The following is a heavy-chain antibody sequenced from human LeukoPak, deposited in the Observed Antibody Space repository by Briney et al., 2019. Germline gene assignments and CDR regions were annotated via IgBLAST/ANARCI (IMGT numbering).Heavy chain of an antibody. Sequence: ASVTVSCKASGYTFTTYGISWVRQAPGQGLEWMGWISGYSANTDYAQQLQGRVTMTTDTSTGTAYMEVRSLRGDDTAVYYCARGRGDISTGYFRHWGQGTLVTVSS. D-gene: IGHD3-9*01. CDR3: ARGRGDISTGYFRH. J-gene: IGHJ1*01. V-gene: IGHV1-18*01. CDR1: GYTFTTYG. CDR2: ISGYSANT.